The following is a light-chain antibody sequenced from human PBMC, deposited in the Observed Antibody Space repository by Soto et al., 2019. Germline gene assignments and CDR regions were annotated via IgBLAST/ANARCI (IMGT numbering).Light chain of an antibody. CDR3: QRYGSSGT. J-gene: IGKJ1*01. Sequence: EIVLTQSPGTLSLSPWERATLSCRASQSVSNNYLAWYQQKPRQAPRLLIYGASNRATGIPDRFSGSGSGTDFTLTISSLEPEDFAVYYCQRYGSSGTFGQGTKVDIK. CDR1: QSVSNNY. V-gene: IGKV3-20*01. CDR2: GAS.